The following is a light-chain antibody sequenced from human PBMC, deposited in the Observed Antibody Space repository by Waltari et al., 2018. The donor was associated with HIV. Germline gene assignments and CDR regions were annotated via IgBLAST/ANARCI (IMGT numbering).Light chain of an antibody. CDR2: DVS. J-gene: IGLJ3*02. CDR1: SNDVGDYNF. V-gene: IGLV2-14*03. Sequence: HSALTQPASVSGSPGQSITISCTGTSNDVGDYNFLSWYQQHPGKAPKLMIYDVSNRPSGASNRFSGSKSGNTASLTISGLQAEDESDYYCSSYTSTSTLVFGGGTKLTVL. CDR3: SSYTSTSTLV.